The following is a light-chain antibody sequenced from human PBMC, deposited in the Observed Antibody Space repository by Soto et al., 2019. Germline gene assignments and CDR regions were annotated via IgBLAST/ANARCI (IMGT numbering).Light chain of an antibody. Sequence: QPVLTQSPSASASLGASFKLTCTLSSGHSSYAIAWHQQQPEKGPRYLMKLNSDGSHSKGDGIPDRFSGSSSGAERYLTISSLQSEDEADYYCQTWGTGIAVFGGGTQLTVL. CDR3: QTWGTGIAV. J-gene: IGLJ7*01. V-gene: IGLV4-69*01. CDR1: SGHSSYA. CDR2: LNSDGSH.